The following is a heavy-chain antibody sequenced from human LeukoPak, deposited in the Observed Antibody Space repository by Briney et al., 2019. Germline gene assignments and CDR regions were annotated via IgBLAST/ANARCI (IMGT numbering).Heavy chain of an antibody. J-gene: IGHJ4*02. CDR2: INSDGSST. Sequence: GGSLRLSCAASGFTFSSYWMHWVRQAPAKGLVWVSRINSDGSSTSYGDSVKGRFTISRDNAKNTLYLQMNSLRAEDTAVYYCARSMVTIPIPGGYWGQGTLVTVSS. CDR1: GFTFSSYW. V-gene: IGHV3-74*01. CDR3: ARSMVTIPIPGGY. D-gene: IGHD2-2*02.